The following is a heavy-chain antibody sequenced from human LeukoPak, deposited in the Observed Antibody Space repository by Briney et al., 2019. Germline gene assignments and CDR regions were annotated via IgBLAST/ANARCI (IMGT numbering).Heavy chain of an antibody. Sequence: GRSLRLSCAASGFTFSSFGMHWVRQAPGKGLEWVALISYGGSNKYYADSVKGRFTISRDNSKNTLYLQMDSLRAEDTAVYYCARDEYSSSVWGQGTLVTVSS. V-gene: IGHV3-30*03. D-gene: IGHD6-6*01. CDR3: ARDEYSSSV. CDR2: ISYGGSNK. J-gene: IGHJ4*02. CDR1: GFTFSSFG.